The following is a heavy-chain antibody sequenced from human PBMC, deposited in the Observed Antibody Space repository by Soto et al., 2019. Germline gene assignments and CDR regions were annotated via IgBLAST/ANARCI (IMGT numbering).Heavy chain of an antibody. J-gene: IGHJ4*02. Sequence: EVQLVNSGGGLVQPGGSLRLSCVASGFTFSSYGMNWVRQAPGKGLEWVSYISSGPVTTNYADSVKGRFTISRDNAKSSLYLQLTSLRDDDTAVYYCARGGAWRPYYWGQGTLVIVSS. CDR3: ARGGAWRPYY. D-gene: IGHD3-16*01. V-gene: IGHV3-48*02. CDR1: GFTFSSYG. CDR2: ISSGPVTT.